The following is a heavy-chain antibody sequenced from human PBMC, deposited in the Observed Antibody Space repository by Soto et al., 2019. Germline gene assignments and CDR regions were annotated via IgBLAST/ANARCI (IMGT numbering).Heavy chain of an antibody. CDR2: IIPILGIA. CDR3: ASRSNCSGGSCYSAEYFQH. D-gene: IGHD2-15*01. CDR1: GGTFSSYT. J-gene: IGHJ1*01. Sequence: QVQLVQSGAEVKKPGSSVKVSCKASGGTFSSYTISWVRQAPGQGLEWMGRIIPILGIANYAQKFQGRVTITADKSTRTAYMELSSLRSEDTAVYYCASRSNCSGGSCYSAEYFQHWGQGTLVTVSS. V-gene: IGHV1-69*02.